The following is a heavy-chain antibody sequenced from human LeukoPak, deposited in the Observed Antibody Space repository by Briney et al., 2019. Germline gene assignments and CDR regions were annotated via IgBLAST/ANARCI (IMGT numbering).Heavy chain of an antibody. CDR3: AKDGYGSGGRWFDP. V-gene: IGHV3-7*03. CDR1: GFTFSNYW. Sequence: GGSLRLSCAASGFTFSNYWMSWVRQAPGKGLEWVANIKQDGSEKYYVDSVKGRFTISRDNAKNSLYLQMNSLRAEDSAVYFCAKDGYGSGGRWFDPWGRGTLVTVSS. CDR2: IKQDGSEK. D-gene: IGHD3-10*01. J-gene: IGHJ5*02.